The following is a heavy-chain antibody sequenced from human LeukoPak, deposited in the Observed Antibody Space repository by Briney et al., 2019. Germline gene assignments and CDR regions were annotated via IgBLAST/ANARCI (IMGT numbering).Heavy chain of an antibody. CDR2: IYYSGST. J-gene: IGHJ4*02. D-gene: IGHD3-16*02. CDR1: DDSLTMYY. CDR3: ARVRYRGSYRPFDY. Sequence: SETLSLTCSVSDDSLTMYYWTWIRQPPGKGREWFGYIYYSGSTNYNPSLKSRVTISVDTSKNQFSLKLSSVTAADTAVYYCARVRYRGSYRPFDYWGQGTLVTVSS. V-gene: IGHV4-59*12.